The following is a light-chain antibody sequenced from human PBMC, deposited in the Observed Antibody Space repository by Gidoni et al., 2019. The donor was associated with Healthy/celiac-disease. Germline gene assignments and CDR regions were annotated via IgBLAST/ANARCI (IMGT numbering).Light chain of an antibody. J-gene: IGLJ1*01. CDR3: SSYTSSSIYV. CDR2: EVS. Sequence: QSALTQPASVSGSPGQSITISSTGTSSDVGAYNYVSWYQQHPGKAPKLIIYEVSNRPSGVPDRFSGSKSGNTASLTISGLQAEDEADYYCSSYTSSSIYVFGTGTKVTVL. V-gene: IGLV2-14*01. CDR1: SSDVGAYNY.